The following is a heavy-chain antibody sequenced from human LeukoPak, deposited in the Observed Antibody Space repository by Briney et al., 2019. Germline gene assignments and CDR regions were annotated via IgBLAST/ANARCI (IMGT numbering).Heavy chain of an antibody. J-gene: IGHJ5*02. Sequence: ASVKVSCKASGYTFTGYYMHWVRQAPGQGLEWMGWINPNSGGTNDAQKFQGWVTMTRDTSISTAYMELSRLRSDDTAVYYCARAGYCSGGSFYENWFDPWGQGTLVTVSS. V-gene: IGHV1-2*04. CDR2: INPNSGGT. D-gene: IGHD2-15*01. CDR3: ARAGYCSGGSFYENWFDP. CDR1: GYTFTGYY.